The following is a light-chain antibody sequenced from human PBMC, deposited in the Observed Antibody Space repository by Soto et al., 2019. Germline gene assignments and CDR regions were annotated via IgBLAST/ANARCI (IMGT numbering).Light chain of an antibody. V-gene: IGLV1-44*01. CDR2: TNT. CDR1: RSNIGSHT. J-gene: IGLJ1*01. CDR3: AAWDDSLNGLYV. Sequence: QPVLTQPPSASATPGQRVTISCSGSRSNIGSHTVNWYQQLPGTAPKLLISTNTQRPSGVPDRFSGSKSGTSASLAISGLQSEDEADYFCAAWDDSLNGLYVFGTGTKLTVL.